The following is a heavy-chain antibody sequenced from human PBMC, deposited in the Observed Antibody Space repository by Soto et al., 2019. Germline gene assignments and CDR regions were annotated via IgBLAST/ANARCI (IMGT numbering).Heavy chain of an antibody. J-gene: IGHJ6*02. CDR1: GYTFTGYY. Sequence: GASVKVSCKASGYTFTGYYMHWVRQAPGQGLEWMGWINPNSGGTNYAQKFQGWVTMTRDTSISTAYMELSRLRSDDTAVYYCARGSVSSGSYYTGYYYGMDVWGQGTTVTVSS. D-gene: IGHD3-10*01. V-gene: IGHV1-2*04. CDR2: INPNSGGT. CDR3: ARGSVSSGSYYTGYYYGMDV.